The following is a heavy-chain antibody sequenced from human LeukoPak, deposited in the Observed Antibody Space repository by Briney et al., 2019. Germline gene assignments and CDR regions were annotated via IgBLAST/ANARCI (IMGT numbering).Heavy chain of an antibody. CDR3: ARGLGGGTTLYYYYYMDV. J-gene: IGHJ6*03. V-gene: IGHV1-18*01. Sequence: GASVKVSCKASGYTFTSYGISWVRQAPGQGLEWMGWISAYNGNTNYAQKLQGRVTMTTDTSTSTAYMELSSLRSEDTAVYYCARGLGGGTTLYYYYYMDVWGKGTTVTISS. CDR1: GYTFTSYG. D-gene: IGHD4-17*01. CDR2: ISAYNGNT.